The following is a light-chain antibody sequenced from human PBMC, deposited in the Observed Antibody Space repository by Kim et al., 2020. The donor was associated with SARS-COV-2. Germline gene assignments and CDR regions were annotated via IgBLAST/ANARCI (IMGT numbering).Light chain of an antibody. CDR2: DVS. CDR1: SRDGGGYSY. Sequence: GKSITIACTGTSRDGGGYSYVSWYQQHPGKAPKLMINDVSNRPSGVSNRFSGSKSGNTASLTISGLQAEDEADYYCISFTRTSTWVFGGGTQLTVL. V-gene: IGLV2-14*03. J-gene: IGLJ3*02. CDR3: ISFTRTSTWV.